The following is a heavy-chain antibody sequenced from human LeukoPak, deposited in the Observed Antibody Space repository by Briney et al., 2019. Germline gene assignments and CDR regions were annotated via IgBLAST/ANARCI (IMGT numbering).Heavy chain of an antibody. Sequence: ASVKVSCKASGYTFTSYYMHWVRQAPGQGLEWMGIINPSGGSTSYAQKFQGRVTMTRDTSTSTVYMELSSLRSEDTAVYYCARAGNCYDSRGGLYYFDYWGQGTLVTVSS. J-gene: IGHJ4*02. D-gene: IGHD3-22*01. CDR3: ARAGNCYDSRGGLYYFDY. CDR2: INPSGGST. CDR1: GYTFTSYY. V-gene: IGHV1-46*01.